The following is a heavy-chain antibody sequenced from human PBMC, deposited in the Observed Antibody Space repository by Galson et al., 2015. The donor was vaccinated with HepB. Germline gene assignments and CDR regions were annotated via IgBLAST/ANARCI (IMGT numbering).Heavy chain of an antibody. J-gene: IGHJ3*02. CDR2: ISYDGRNK. Sequence: SLRLSCAASGFTFSTYPMHWVRQAPGKGLEWVTVISYDGRNKYYADSVQGRFTISRDNSKNTLCLEMNSLRAEDTAFYYCARGSNGYVPRVLGSQTGKYDNGAYGAFDTWGKATMVTASS. V-gene: IGHV3-30*04. D-gene: IGHD3-16*01. CDR3: ARGSNGYVPRVLGSQTGKYDNGAYGAFDT. CDR1: GFTFSTYP.